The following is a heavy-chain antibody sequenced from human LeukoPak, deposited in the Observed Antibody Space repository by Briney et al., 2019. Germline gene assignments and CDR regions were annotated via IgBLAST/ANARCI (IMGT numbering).Heavy chain of an antibody. CDR2: VYYGRSP. J-gene: IGHJ4*02. CDR1: GDSISRSTYY. CDR3: ARSSGTGTFSY. V-gene: IGHV4-39*02. D-gene: IGHD6-25*01. Sequence: PSETLSLTCTVSGDSISRSTYYWAWIRQPPGKGLEWIGSVYYGRSPYFNPTLESRATISVDTSKNHFSLKMSSVTAADTAVYYCARSSGTGTFSYWGQGTLVTVSS.